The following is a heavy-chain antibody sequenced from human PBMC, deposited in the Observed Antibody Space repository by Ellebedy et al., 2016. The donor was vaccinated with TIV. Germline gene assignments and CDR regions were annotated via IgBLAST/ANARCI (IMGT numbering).Heavy chain of an antibody. D-gene: IGHD2-8*01. J-gene: IGHJ3*02. Sequence: ASVKVSCKASGYSLTDYHMNWVRQAPGQGLEWMGRINPNSGSTKYAQKFQGRVTMTCDTSINTAYLELTRLTSDDTAVYYCTRVDPNKGMIMVAHGGAFDIWGQGTMVTVSS. CDR2: INPNSGST. CDR1: GYSLTDYH. CDR3: TRVDPNKGMIMVAHGGAFDI. V-gene: IGHV1-2*02.